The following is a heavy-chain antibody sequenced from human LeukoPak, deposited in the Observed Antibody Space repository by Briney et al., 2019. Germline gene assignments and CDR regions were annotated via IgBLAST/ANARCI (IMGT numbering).Heavy chain of an antibody. J-gene: IGHJ3*02. V-gene: IGHV4-30-2*01. CDR3: AREAAGQSFDI. CDR1: GGSISSGGYS. D-gene: IGHD6-25*01. Sequence: SETLSLTCAVSGGSISSGGYSWSWIRQPPGKGLEWIGYIYHSGSTYYNPSLKSRVTISVDRSKNQFSLKLSSVTAADTAVYYCAREAAGQSFDIWGQGTMVTVSS. CDR2: IYHSGST.